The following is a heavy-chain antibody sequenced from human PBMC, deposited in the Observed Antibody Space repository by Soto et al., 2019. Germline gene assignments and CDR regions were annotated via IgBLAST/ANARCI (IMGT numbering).Heavy chain of an antibody. CDR3: ARDTDCSGGSCYSGGMDV. Sequence: ASVKVSCKASGYTFTSYDINWVRQATGQGLERMGWMNPNSGNTGYAQKFQGRVTMTRNTSISTAYMELSSLRSEDTAVYYCARDTDCSGGSCYSGGMDVWGQGTTVTVSS. D-gene: IGHD2-15*01. CDR2: MNPNSGNT. CDR1: GYTFTSYD. J-gene: IGHJ6*02. V-gene: IGHV1-8*01.